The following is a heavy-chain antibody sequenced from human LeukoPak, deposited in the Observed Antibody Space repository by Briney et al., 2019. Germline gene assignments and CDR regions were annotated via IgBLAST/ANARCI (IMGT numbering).Heavy chain of an antibody. V-gene: IGHV3-9*01. CDR1: GFTFDDYA. Sequence: GGSLTLSCAASGFTFDDYAMHWVRQAPGKGLEWVSGISWNSGSIGYADSVKGRFTISRDNAKNSLYLQMNSLRAEDTALYYCAKADYYDSSGYDHWGQGTLVTVSS. CDR3: AKADYYDSSGYDH. J-gene: IGHJ4*02. CDR2: ISWNSGSI. D-gene: IGHD3-22*01.